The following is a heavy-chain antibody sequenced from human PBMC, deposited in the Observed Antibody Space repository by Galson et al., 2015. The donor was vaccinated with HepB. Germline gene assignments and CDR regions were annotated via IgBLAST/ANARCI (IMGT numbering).Heavy chain of an antibody. CDR3: AKGGIQLRTSRWYFDL. CDR1: GFTFSSYG. D-gene: IGHD5-18*01. J-gene: IGHJ2*01. CDR2: ISYDGSNK. Sequence: SLRLSCAASGFTFSSYGMHWVRQAPGKGLEWVAVISYDGSNKYYADSVKGRFTISRDNSKNTLYLQMNSLRAEDTAVYYCAKGGIQLRTSRWYFDLWGRGTLVTVSS. V-gene: IGHV3-30*18.